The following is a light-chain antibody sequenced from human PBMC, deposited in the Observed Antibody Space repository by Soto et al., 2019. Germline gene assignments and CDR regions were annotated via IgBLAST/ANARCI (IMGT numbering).Light chain of an antibody. V-gene: IGKV1-33*01. CDR2: DAS. J-gene: IGKJ3*01. Sequence: DIQMTQSPSSLSASVGDRVTITCQASQDISNYLNWYQQTPGKAPKLLIYDASNLETGVPSRFSGSGSGTDFTFTISSLQPEDIATDYCQQYDNLPHRRVFGPGTKVDIK. CDR3: QQYDNLPHRRV. CDR1: QDISNY.